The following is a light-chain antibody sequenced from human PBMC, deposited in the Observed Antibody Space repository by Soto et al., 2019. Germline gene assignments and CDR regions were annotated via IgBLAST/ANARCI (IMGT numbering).Light chain of an antibody. V-gene: IGKV1-39*01. CDR2: AAS. J-gene: IGKJ5*01. CDR3: QQSYSTLIT. Sequence: DIQMTQSPSSLSASVGDRVTITCRASQSISSYLNWYQQKPGKAPKLLIYAASSLQSGVPSRFSGSGSWTDFTLTISSLQPEDFATYDCQQSYSTLITFGQGTRLEIK. CDR1: QSISSY.